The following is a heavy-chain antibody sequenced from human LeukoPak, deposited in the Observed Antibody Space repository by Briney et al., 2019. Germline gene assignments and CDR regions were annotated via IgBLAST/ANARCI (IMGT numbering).Heavy chain of an antibody. Sequence: ASVKVSCKASGYAFTSYDINWVRQATGQGLEWMGWMNPNSGNTGYAQKFQGRVTMTRNTSISTAYMELSSLRSEDTAVYYCTRARRRVGATTYYYMDVWGKGTTDTVSS. CDR1: GYAFTSYD. D-gene: IGHD1-26*01. J-gene: IGHJ6*03. V-gene: IGHV1-8*01. CDR3: TRARRRVGATTYYYMDV. CDR2: MNPNSGNT.